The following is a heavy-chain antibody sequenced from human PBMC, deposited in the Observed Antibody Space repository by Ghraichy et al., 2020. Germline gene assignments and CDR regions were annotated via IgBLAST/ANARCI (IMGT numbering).Heavy chain of an antibody. J-gene: IGHJ3*02. CDR1: GLTFSDYY. D-gene: IGHD1-1*01. V-gene: IGHV3-11*01. CDR3: AREWGTTGTTSYAFDI. CDR2: IGSSGSTI. Sequence: GSLRLSCAASGLTFSDYYMSWIRQAPGKGLEWVSYIGSSGSTIYYADSVKGRFTISRDNAKKSLYLQMNSLRAEDTAVYYCAREWGTTGTTSYAFDIWGQGTMVTVSS.